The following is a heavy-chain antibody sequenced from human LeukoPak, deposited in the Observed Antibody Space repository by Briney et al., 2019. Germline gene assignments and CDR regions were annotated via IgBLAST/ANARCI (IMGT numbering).Heavy chain of an antibody. J-gene: IGHJ4*02. D-gene: IGHD3-22*01. CDR1: GFTFSNYE. CDR2: ISSTGDRS. CDR3: ARENDSGGYRFDY. Sequence: GGSLRLSCAASGFTFSNYEMIWVRQAPGTGLEGLSCISSTGDRSLYADAVRGRATISRDNAKNSLSLQMNSLSTEDTAVYHCARENDSGGYRFDYWGQGSLVTVSS. V-gene: IGHV3-48*03.